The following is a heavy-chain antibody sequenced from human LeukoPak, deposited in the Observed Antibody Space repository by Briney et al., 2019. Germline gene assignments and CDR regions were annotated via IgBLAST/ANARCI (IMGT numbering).Heavy chain of an antibody. D-gene: IGHD3-9*01. V-gene: IGHV1-2*04. CDR1: GYTFTGYY. CDR3: ARDRLRRNYHYDILTGPTHDDPGLDFDY. CDR2: INPNSGGT. J-gene: IGHJ4*02. Sequence: ASVKVSCKASGYTFTGYYMHWVRQAPGQGLGWMGWINPNSGGTNYAQKFQGWVTMTRDTSISTAYMELSRLRSDDTAVYYCARDRLRRNYHYDILTGPTHDDPGLDFDYWGQGTLVTVSS.